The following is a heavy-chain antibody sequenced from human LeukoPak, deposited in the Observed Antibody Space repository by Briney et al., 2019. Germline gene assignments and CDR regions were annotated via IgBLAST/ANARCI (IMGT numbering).Heavy chain of an antibody. CDR1: GFTFSSYS. J-gene: IGHJ6*04. V-gene: IGHV3-21*01. CDR3: AREWDIVVVPAAMRGYYYYGMDV. D-gene: IGHD2-2*01. CDR2: ISSSSSYI. Sequence: PGGSLRLSCAASGFTFSSYSMNWVRQAPGKGLVWVSSISSSSSYIYYADSVKGRFTISRDNAKNSLYLQMNSLRAEDTAVYYCAREWDIVVVPAAMRGYYYYGMDVWGKGTTVTVSS.